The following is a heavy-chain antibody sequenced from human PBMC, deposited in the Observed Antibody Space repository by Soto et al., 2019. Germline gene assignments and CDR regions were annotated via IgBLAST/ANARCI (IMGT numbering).Heavy chain of an antibody. J-gene: IGHJ4*02. CDR1: GFTFSSYD. D-gene: IGHD1-26*01. CDR3: ARDRGSYFDY. CDR2: IGTAGDT. Sequence: GGFLRLSCAASGFTFSSYDMHWVRQATGKGLEWVSAIGTAGDTYYPGSVKGRFTISRENAKNSLYLQMNSLRAEDTAVYYCARDRGSYFDYWGQGTLFTVSS. V-gene: IGHV3-13*01.